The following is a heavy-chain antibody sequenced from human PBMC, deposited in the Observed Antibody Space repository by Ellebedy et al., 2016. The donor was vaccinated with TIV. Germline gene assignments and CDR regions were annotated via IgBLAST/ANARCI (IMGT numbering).Heavy chain of an antibody. CDR1: GFNFSHYG. J-gene: IGHJ6*02. D-gene: IGHD3-10*01. CDR3: ANSQWFEQNYYGMDV. CDR2: ISYDGSVK. Sequence: GGSLRLXCAASGFNFSHYGMHWARQAPGKGLEWVAVISYDGSVKQYADSVKGRFTISRDNSKNTLYLQMNSLRPEDTAVYYCANSQWFEQNYYGMDVWGQGTTVTVSS. V-gene: IGHV3-30*18.